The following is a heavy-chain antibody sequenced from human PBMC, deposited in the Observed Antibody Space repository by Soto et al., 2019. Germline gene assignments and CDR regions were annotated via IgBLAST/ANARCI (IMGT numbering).Heavy chain of an antibody. CDR2: INSDGSRT. CDR3: ARDLSSCSRARRYSYYYGMDA. Sequence: QTXGSLRLSCTASGLSFSRYWTHWVRQDPGRGLVWVSHINSDGSRTSYADSVKGRFTISRDNAKNTLYLQMNSLRAEDTAVYYCARDLSSCSRARRYSYYYGMDAWGHGTSVTV. J-gene: IGHJ6*02. V-gene: IGHV3-74*01. D-gene: IGHD2-2*01. CDR1: GLSFSRYW.